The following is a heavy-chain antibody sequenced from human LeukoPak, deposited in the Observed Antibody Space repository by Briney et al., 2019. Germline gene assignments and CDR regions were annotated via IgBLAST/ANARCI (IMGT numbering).Heavy chain of an antibody. Sequence: GGSLRLSCAASGFTFSSYAMHWVRQAPGKGLEWVAVVSYDGSNKYYADSVKGRFIISRDNSKNTLYLQMNSLRAEDTAVYYCARAYYDILTGYYDAFDIWGQGTMVTVSS. CDR1: GFTFSSYA. J-gene: IGHJ3*02. CDR3: ARAYYDILTGYYDAFDI. V-gene: IGHV3-30-3*01. CDR2: VSYDGSNK. D-gene: IGHD3-9*01.